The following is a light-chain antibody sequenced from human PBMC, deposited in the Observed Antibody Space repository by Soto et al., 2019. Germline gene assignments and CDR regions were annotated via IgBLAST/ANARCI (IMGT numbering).Light chain of an antibody. Sequence: NQITQARSSLSSSVGDRVTITFQASKDISNYLNWYQQKPGKAPKVLIYDASNVGTGVPSRFSGSGSGTDFTFSISSLQTEDVATYYCQQHDGLPTFGQGTRLEI. J-gene: IGKJ5*01. CDR1: KDISNY. V-gene: IGKV1-33*01. CDR3: QQHDGLPT. CDR2: DAS.